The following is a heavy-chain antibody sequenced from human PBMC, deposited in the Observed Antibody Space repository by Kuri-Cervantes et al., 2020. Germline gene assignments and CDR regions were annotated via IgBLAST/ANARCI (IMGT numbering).Heavy chain of an antibody. CDR1: GYSISSGYYW. CDR2: IYWDDDK. D-gene: IGHD3-10*01. V-gene: IGHV2-5*02. CDR3: AHSAPSGRQDLDY. Sequence: LRLSCTVSGYSISSGYYWGWIRQPPGKALEWLALIYWDDDKRYSPSLKSRLTITKDTSKNQVVLTMTNMDPVDTATYYCAHSAPSGRQDLDYWGQGTLVTVSS. J-gene: IGHJ4*02.